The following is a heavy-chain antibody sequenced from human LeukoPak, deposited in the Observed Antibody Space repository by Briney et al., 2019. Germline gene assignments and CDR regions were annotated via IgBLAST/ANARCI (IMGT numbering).Heavy chain of an antibody. CDR2: IISSGGVT. V-gene: IGHV3-23*01. CDR1: GITFSSYG. CDR3: AKNAGYSYGLYYFDY. J-gene: IGHJ4*02. D-gene: IGHD5-18*01. Sequence: PGGSLRLSCAASGITFSSYGMSWVRQAPGKGLEWVSSIISSGGVTYYADSVKGRFTISRDNSKNTVYLQMDSLRAEDSAVYYCAKNAGYSYGLYYFDYWGQGTLVTVSS.